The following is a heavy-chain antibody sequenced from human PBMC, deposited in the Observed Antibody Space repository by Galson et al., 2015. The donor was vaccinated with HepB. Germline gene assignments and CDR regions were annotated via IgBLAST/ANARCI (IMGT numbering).Heavy chain of an antibody. V-gene: IGHV3-21*01. Sequence: SLRLSCAASGFTFSSFSMNWVRQAPGKGLEWVSSISSSSSYIYYADSLKGRFTVSRDNAKNPLYMQMNSLRAEDTAVYYCARSFSDFWSGWPIWGQGTLVTVSS. CDR3: ARSFSDFWSGWPI. CDR2: ISSSSSYI. D-gene: IGHD3-3*01. CDR1: GFTFSSFS. J-gene: IGHJ4*02.